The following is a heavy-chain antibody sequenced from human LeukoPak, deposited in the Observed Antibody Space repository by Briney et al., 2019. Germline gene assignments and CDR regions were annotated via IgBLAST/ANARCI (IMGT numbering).Heavy chain of an antibody. J-gene: IGHJ3*02. Sequence: GGSLRLSCAVSGFTLSRYAIHWVRQAPGKGPEWVAVISFDGSEKHYADSVKGRFTISKDDSKNTLFLQMNDVRAEDTALYYCARAYSDYDWTFRPLGDAFDIWGQGTMVTVSS. CDR2: ISFDGSEK. D-gene: IGHD5-12*01. CDR3: ARAYSDYDWTFRPLGDAFDI. V-gene: IGHV3-30-3*02. CDR1: GFTLSRYA.